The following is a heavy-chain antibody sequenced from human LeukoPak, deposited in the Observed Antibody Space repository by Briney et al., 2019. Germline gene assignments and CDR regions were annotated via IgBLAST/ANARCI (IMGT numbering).Heavy chain of an antibody. D-gene: IGHD3-10*01. V-gene: IGHV3-23*01. CDR1: GFTFSSYG. J-gene: IGHJ4*02. CDR3: ARDAFFGGYFDY. Sequence: GSLILSCAASGFTFSSYGMSWVRQAPGKGLEWVSAISGSGGSTYYADSVKGRFTISRDNSKNTLYLQMNRLRAEDTAIYYCARDAFFGGYFDYWGQGTLVTVSS. CDR2: ISGSGGST.